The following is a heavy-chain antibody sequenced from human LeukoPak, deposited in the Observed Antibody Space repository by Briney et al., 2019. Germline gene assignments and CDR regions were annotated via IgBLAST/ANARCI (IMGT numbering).Heavy chain of an antibody. CDR2: INPSGGST. D-gene: IGHD3-22*01. Sequence: ASVKVSCKASGYTFTSYYMHWVRQAPGQGLEWMGIINPSGGSTSYAQKFQGRVTMTRDTSTSTVYMELSSLRSEDTAVNYCAREYYYDSSGYYYRLDYWGQGTLVTVSS. J-gene: IGHJ4*02. CDR3: AREYYYDSSGYYYRLDY. CDR1: GYTFTSYY. V-gene: IGHV1-46*01.